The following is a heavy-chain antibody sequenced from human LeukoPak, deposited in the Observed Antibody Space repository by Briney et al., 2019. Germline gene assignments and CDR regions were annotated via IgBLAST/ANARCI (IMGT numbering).Heavy chain of an antibody. D-gene: IGHD3-22*01. CDR2: FDPEDGET. J-gene: IGHJ4*02. Sequence: GASVKVSCKVSGYTLTELAMHWVRQAPGKGLEWMGGFDPEDGETIYARKFQGRVTMTEDTSTDTAYMELSSLRSEDTAVYYCATARPDYYDSSGYVFDYWGQGTLVTVSS. CDR3: ATARPDYYDSSGYVFDY. CDR1: GYTLTELA. V-gene: IGHV1-24*01.